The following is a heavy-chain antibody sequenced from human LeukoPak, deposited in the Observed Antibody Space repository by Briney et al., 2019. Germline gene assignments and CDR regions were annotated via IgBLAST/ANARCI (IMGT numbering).Heavy chain of an antibody. CDR2: IIPIFGTA. V-gene: IGHV1-69*13. CDR1: GGTFSSYA. J-gene: IGHJ4*02. Sequence: SVKVSCKASGGTFSSYAISWVRQAPGQGLEWMGGIIPIFGTANYAQKFRGRVTITADESTSTAYMELSSLRSEDTAVYYCARDLSYYYDSSALLWGQGTLVTVSS. D-gene: IGHD3-22*01. CDR3: ARDLSYYYDSSALL.